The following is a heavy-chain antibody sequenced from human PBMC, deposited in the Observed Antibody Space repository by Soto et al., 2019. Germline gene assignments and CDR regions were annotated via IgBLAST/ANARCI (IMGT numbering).Heavy chain of an antibody. CDR3: ARDSLRLGARTIFGVVIPYYYGMDV. CDR1: GYTFTSYY. D-gene: IGHD3-3*01. V-gene: IGHV1-46*01. J-gene: IGHJ6*02. Sequence: ASVKVSCKASGYTFTSYYMHWVRQAPGQGLEWMGIINPSGGSTSYAQKFQGRVTMTRDTSTSTVYMELSSLRSEDTAVYYCARDSLRLGARTIFGVVIPYYYGMDVWGQGTTVTVYS. CDR2: INPSGGST.